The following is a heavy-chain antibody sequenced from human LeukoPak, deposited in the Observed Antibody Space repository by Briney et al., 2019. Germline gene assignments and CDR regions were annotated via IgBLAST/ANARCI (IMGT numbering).Heavy chain of an antibody. CDR3: ARSRDSTYYYDSSGSWFDP. CDR1: GGSINSGDYY. J-gene: IGHJ5*02. CDR2: IYYSGST. D-gene: IGHD3-22*01. V-gene: IGHV4-30-4*01. Sequence: SQTLSLTCTVSGGSINSGDYYWSWIRQPPGKGLEWIGYIYYSGSTYYNPSLKSRVTISVDTSKNQFSLKLSSVTAADTAVYYCARSRDSTYYYDSSGSWFDPWGQGTLVTVSS.